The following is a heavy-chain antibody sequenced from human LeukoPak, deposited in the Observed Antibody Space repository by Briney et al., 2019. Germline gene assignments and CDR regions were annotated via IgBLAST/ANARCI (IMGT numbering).Heavy chain of an antibody. CDR2: IYHSGST. J-gene: IGHJ6*03. CDR3: ASLVDSSGYYGLPYYMDV. D-gene: IGHD3-22*01. Sequence: PSETLSLTCTVSGGSISGFYWSWIRQPPGKGLEWIGSIYHSGSTYYNPSLKSRVTISVDTSKNQFSLKLSSVTAADTAVYYCASLVDSSGYYGLPYYMDVWGKGTTVTVSS. V-gene: IGHV4-38-2*02. CDR1: GGSISGFY.